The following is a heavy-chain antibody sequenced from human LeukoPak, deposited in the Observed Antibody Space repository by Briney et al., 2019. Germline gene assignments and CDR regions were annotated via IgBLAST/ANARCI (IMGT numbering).Heavy chain of an antibody. CDR2: IYHSGST. CDR1: GGSISSGGYS. D-gene: IGHD3-22*01. CDR3: ARDAPDSSFDY. Sequence: SETLSLTCAVSGGSISSGGYSWSWIRQLPGKGLEWIGYIYHSGSTYYNPSLKSRVTISVDRSKNQFSLKLSSVTAADTAVYYCARDAPDSSFDYWGQGTLVTVSS. J-gene: IGHJ4*02. V-gene: IGHV4-30-2*01.